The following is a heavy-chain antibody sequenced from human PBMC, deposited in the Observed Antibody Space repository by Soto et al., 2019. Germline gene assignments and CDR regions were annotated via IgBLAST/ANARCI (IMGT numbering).Heavy chain of an antibody. CDR3: AKAKLYYYDSSGLDY. D-gene: IGHD3-22*01. Sequence: GGSLRLSCAASGFTFSSYGMHWVRQAPGKGLEWVAVISYDGSNKYYADSVKGRFTISRDNSKNTLYLQMNSLRAEDTAVYYCAKAKLYYYDSSGLDYWGQGP. V-gene: IGHV3-30*18. J-gene: IGHJ4*02. CDR2: ISYDGSNK. CDR1: GFTFSSYG.